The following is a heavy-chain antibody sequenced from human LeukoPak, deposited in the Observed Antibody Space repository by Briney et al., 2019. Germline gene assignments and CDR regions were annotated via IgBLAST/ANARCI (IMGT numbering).Heavy chain of an antibody. J-gene: IGHJ4*02. D-gene: IGHD6-13*01. Sequence: ASVKVSCKASGYTFTSYGISWVRQAPGQGLEWMGWISAYNGNTNYAQKFQGRVTITADESTSTAYMELSSLRSEDTAVYYCARAFYSSSWWGDYWGQGTLVTVSS. CDR3: ARAFYSSSWWGDY. CDR1: GYTFTSYG. CDR2: ISAYNGNT. V-gene: IGHV1-18*01.